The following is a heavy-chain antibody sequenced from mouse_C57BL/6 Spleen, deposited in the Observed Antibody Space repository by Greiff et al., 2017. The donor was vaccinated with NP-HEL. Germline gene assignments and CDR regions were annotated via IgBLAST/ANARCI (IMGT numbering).Heavy chain of an antibody. V-gene: IGHV1-64*01. D-gene: IGHD1-1*01. Sequence: QVQLRQPGAELVKPGASVKLSCKASGYTFTSYWMHWVKQRPGQGLEWIGMIHPNSGSTNYNEKFKSKATLTVDKSSSTAYMQLSSLTSEDSAVYYCARDRYYGSSRYWYFDVWGTGTTVTVSS. J-gene: IGHJ1*03. CDR2: IHPNSGST. CDR1: GYTFTSYW. CDR3: ARDRYYGSSRYWYFDV.